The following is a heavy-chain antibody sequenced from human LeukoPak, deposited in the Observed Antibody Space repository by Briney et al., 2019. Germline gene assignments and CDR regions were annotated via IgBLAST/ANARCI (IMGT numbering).Heavy chain of an antibody. CDR1: GFTFGSYS. Sequence: GGSLRLSCAASGFTFGSYSMNWVHQAPGKGLEWVSYISSSSSTIYYADSVKGRFTISRDNAKNSLYLQMNSLRAEDTAAYYCARDMHYYDSSGYYLWDYWGQGTLVTVSS. D-gene: IGHD3-22*01. CDR3: ARDMHYYDSSGYYLWDY. V-gene: IGHV3-48*01. CDR2: ISSSSSTI. J-gene: IGHJ4*02.